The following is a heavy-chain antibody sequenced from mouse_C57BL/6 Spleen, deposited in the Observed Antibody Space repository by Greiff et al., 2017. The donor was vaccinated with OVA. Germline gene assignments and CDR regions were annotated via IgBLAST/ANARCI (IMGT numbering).Heavy chain of an antibody. Sequence: QVQLQQPGTELVKPGASVKLSCKASGYTFTSYWMHWVKQRPGQGLEWIGNINPSNGGTNYNAKFKSKATLTVDKSSSTAYMQLCSLTSEDSAVYYCASTVVVHWYCEVWGTGTTVTVSS. V-gene: IGHV1-53*01. CDR1: GYTFTSYW. CDR2: INPSNGGT. CDR3: ASTVVVHWYCEV. D-gene: IGHD1-1*01. J-gene: IGHJ1*03.